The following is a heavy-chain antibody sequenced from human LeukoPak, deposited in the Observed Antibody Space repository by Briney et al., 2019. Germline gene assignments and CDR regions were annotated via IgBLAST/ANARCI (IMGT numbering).Heavy chain of an antibody. Sequence: PGGSLRLSCAASGFIFDRYGITWVRQAPGEGLKWVSSISDSGSRTYYADSVKGRFTVSRDNSKNTVYVQMNSLRAEDTAIYCCAKQESSGSYPYYFDYWGQGTLVTVSS. CDR1: GFIFDRYG. CDR2: ISDSGSRT. V-gene: IGHV3-23*01. D-gene: IGHD3-22*01. J-gene: IGHJ4*02. CDR3: AKQESSGSYPYYFDY.